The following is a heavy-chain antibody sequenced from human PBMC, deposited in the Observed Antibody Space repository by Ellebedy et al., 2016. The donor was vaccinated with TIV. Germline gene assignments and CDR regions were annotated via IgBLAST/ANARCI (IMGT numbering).Heavy chain of an antibody. Sequence: GESLKISCTVSGFTIGDYAMSWVRPAPGKGLEWVGFIRAKSYGGTAECAPSVKGSFTISRDDSKSSAYLQMNSLKTEDTAVYYCTRDQGALDYWGQGTLVTVAS. CDR2: IRAKSYGGTA. CDR3: TRDQGALDY. V-gene: IGHV3-49*04. CDR1: GFTIGDYA. J-gene: IGHJ4*02.